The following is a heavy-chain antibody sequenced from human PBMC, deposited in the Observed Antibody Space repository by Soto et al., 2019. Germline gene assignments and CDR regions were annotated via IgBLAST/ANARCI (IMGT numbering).Heavy chain of an antibody. J-gene: IGHJ4*02. CDR1: GGSFSDYY. CDR3: ARGGIHRSDY. Sequence: QVQLQQWGAGLLKPSETLSLTCAIYGGSFSDYYWSWIRQPPGKGLEWIGEINHSGSTNYNPALKSRVTVSVDTSKNQFSLKLSSVTATVTAVYYCARGGIHRSDYWGQGTMVTVSS. CDR2: INHSGST. D-gene: IGHD6-13*01. V-gene: IGHV4-34*01.